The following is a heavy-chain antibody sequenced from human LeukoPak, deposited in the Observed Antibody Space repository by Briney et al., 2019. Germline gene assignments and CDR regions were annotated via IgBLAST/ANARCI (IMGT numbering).Heavy chain of an antibody. V-gene: IGHV3-49*03. CDR2: IRSKAYGGTT. CDR3: TRDPQEYYDFWSGYLNNWFDP. J-gene: IGHJ5*02. D-gene: IGHD3-3*01. CDR1: GFTFGDYA. Sequence: GGSLRLSCTASGFTFGDYAMSWFRQAPGKGLEWVGFIRSKAYGGTTEYAASVKGRFTISRDDSKSTAYLQMNSLKTEDTAVYYCTRDPQEYYDFWSGYLNNWFDPWGQGTLVTVSS.